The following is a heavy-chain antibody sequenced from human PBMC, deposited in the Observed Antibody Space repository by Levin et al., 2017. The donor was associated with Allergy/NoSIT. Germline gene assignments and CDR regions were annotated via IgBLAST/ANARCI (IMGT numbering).Heavy chain of an antibody. D-gene: IGHD1-20*01. Sequence: PSETLSLTCAASGFTLSSYWMSWVRQAPGKGLEWVANIKQDGSEKYYVDSVKGRFTISRDNAKNSLYLQMNSLRAEDTAVYYCARYNWNDDYFDYWGQGTLVTVSS. J-gene: IGHJ4*02. CDR2: IKQDGSEK. CDR3: ARYNWNDDYFDY. CDR1: GFTLSSYW. V-gene: IGHV3-7*01.